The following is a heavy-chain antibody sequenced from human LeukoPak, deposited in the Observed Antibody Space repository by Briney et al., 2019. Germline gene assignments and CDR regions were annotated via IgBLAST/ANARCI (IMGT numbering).Heavy chain of an antibody. D-gene: IGHD3-16*02. CDR2: TKQDGSEK. CDR1: GFTFSSYW. V-gene: IGHV3-7*01. J-gene: IGHJ4*02. Sequence: GGSLRLSCAASGFTFSSYWMSWVRQAPGKGLEWVANTKQDGSEKYYVDSVKGRFTISRDNSKNTLYLQMNSLRAEDTAVYYCAKDHITFGGVIVIGPDYWGQGTLVTVSS. CDR3: AKDHITFGGVIVIGPDY.